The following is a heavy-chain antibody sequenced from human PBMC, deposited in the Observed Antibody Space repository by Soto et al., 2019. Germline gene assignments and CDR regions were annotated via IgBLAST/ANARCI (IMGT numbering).Heavy chain of an antibody. V-gene: IGHV4-59*01. Sequence: SETLSLTCTISGGSISSYYWSWIRQPPGKGLEWIGYIYYSGSTSYNPSLKSRVTISVDTSKNQFSLKLSSVTAADTAVYYCARGITYYYDSSGYYSLLYYFDYWGQGTLVTVS. D-gene: IGHD3-22*01. CDR1: GGSISSYY. CDR2: IYYSGST. CDR3: ARGITYYYDSSGYYSLLYYFDY. J-gene: IGHJ4*02.